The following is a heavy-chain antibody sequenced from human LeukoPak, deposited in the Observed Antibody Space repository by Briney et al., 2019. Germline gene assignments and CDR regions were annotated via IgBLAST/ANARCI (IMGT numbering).Heavy chain of an antibody. CDR1: GYTFSCYY. V-gene: IGHV1-2*02. Sequence: ASVKVSCKASGYTFSCYYMHWVRQAPGQGLEWMGWINPHSGGTNYAQKFQGRVTMTRDTSISTAYMELSRLRSDDTAVYYCARGSPRWGSCYYYMDVWGKGTTVTVSS. CDR3: ARGSPRWGSCYYYMDV. J-gene: IGHJ6*03. CDR2: INPHSGGT. D-gene: IGHD2-15*01.